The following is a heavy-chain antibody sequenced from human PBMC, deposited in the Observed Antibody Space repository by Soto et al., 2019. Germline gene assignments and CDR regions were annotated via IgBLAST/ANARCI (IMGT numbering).Heavy chain of an antibody. D-gene: IGHD3-22*01. V-gene: IGHV5-10-1*01. Sequence: GKSLKISCKGSGYSFAGYWITWVREKPGKGLEWMGRIDPSDSQTYYSPSFRGHVTISATKSITTVFLQWSSLRASDTAMYYCARQIYDSDTGPNFQYYFDSWGQGTPVTVSS. J-gene: IGHJ4*02. CDR1: GYSFAGYW. CDR2: IDPSDSQT. CDR3: ARQIYDSDTGPNFQYYFDS.